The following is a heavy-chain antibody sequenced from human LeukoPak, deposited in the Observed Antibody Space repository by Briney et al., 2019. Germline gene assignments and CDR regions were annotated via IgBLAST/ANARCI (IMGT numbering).Heavy chain of an antibody. CDR2: ISSSGSTI. J-gene: IGHJ5*02. CDR1: GFTFSDYY. Sequence: GGSLRLSCAASGFTFSDYYMSWIRQAPGKGLEWVSYISSSGSTIYYADSVKGRFTISRDNAKNSLYLQMNSLRAEDTAVYYRARDYYDFWSGYPNWFDPWGQGTLVTVSS. CDR3: ARDYYDFWSGYPNWFDP. D-gene: IGHD3-3*01. V-gene: IGHV3-11*04.